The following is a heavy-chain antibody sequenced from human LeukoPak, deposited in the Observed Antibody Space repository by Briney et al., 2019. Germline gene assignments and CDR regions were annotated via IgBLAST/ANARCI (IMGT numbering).Heavy chain of an antibody. D-gene: IGHD3-22*01. CDR1: GFTFSSYE. Sequence: GGSLRLSCAASGFTFSSYEMNWVRQAPGKGLEWVSYISSSGSTIYYADSVKGRFTISRDNAKNSLYLQMDSLRAEDTAVYYCARDSNRGAYDSSGYYYYFDYWGQGTLVTVSS. CDR2: ISSSGSTI. J-gene: IGHJ4*02. CDR3: ARDSNRGAYDSSGYYYYFDY. V-gene: IGHV3-48*03.